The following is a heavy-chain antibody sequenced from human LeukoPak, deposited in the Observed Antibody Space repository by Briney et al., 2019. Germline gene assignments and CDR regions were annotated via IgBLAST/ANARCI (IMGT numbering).Heavy chain of an antibody. CDR1: GGSISSYY. Sequence: SETLSLTCTVSGGSISSYYWSWIRQPPGKGLEWIGYIYYSGSTNYNPSLKSRVTISVDTSKNQFSLKLSSVTAADTAVYYCARALRTVTFDYWGQGTLVTVSS. CDR2: IYYSGST. D-gene: IGHD4-17*01. V-gene: IGHV4-59*01. CDR3: ARALRTVTFDY. J-gene: IGHJ4*02.